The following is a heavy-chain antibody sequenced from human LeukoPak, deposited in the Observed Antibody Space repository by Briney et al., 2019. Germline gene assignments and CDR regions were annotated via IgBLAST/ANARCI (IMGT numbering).Heavy chain of an antibody. CDR2: IYYSGST. D-gene: IGHD5-12*01. CDR3: ARGYVRPDY. V-gene: IGHV4-59*01. J-gene: IGHJ4*02. CDR1: GGSISSYY. Sequence: NPSETLSLTCTVSGGSISSYYWSWIRQPPGKGLEWIGYIYYSGSTSYNPSLKSRATISVDTSKNQFSLKLSSVTAADTAVYYCARGYVRPDYWGQGTLVTVSS.